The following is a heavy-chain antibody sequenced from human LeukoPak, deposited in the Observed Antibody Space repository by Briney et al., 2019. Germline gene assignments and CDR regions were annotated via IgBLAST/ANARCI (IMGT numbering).Heavy chain of an antibody. D-gene: IGHD6-13*01. CDR3: ARGPPRSSSRAGFFDY. Sequence: PSETLSLTCAVYGVSFSGYYWSWLRQPPGKGLEWVGEINHSGSTNYNPSLKSRVTMSVDTSKNQFSLKLSSVTAADTAVYYCARGPPRSSSRAGFFDYWGQGTLVTVSS. CDR1: GVSFSGYY. J-gene: IGHJ4*02. CDR2: INHSGST. V-gene: IGHV4-34*01.